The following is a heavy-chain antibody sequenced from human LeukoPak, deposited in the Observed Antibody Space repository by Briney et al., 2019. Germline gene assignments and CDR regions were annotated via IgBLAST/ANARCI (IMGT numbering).Heavy chain of an antibody. CDR1: GFTFSSYE. CDR3: ARVGALSSSWLLY. V-gene: IGHV3-48*03. CDR2: ISRSATTI. J-gene: IGHJ4*02. Sequence: GGSLRLSCAASGFTFSSYEMNWVRQAPGKGLEWVSSISRSATTIYYADSVKGRFTISRDNAKNSLYLQMNSLRAEDTAVYFCARVGALSSSWLLYWGQGALVTVSS. D-gene: IGHD6-13*01.